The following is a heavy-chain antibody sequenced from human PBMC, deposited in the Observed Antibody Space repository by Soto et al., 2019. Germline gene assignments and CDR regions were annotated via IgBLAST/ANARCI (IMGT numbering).Heavy chain of an antibody. Sequence: QVQLQQWGAGLLKPSETLSLTCAVYGGSFSGYYWSWIRQPPGKGLEWIGEINHSGSTNYNPSLKSRVTISVNTSKNQFSLKLSAVTAADAAVYYCARALLGYCSGGSCYSAEYFKHWGEGTMVTVSS. CDR2: INHSGST. D-gene: IGHD2-15*01. CDR3: ARALLGYCSGGSCYSAEYFKH. CDR1: GGSFSGYY. J-gene: IGHJ1*01. V-gene: IGHV4-34*01.